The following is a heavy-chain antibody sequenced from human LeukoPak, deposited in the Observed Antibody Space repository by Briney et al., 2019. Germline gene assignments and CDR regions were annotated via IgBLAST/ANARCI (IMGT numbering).Heavy chain of an antibody. D-gene: IGHD3-22*01. Sequence: SETLSLTCTVPGASIRSYYWSWIRQPAGKGLEWIGRIDNSGSTNYNPSLKSRVIMSLDTSNNQFSLKLNSVTAADTAIYYCARHFDSSGLDYWGQGTLVTVPS. CDR2: IDNSGST. CDR3: ARHFDSSGLDY. J-gene: IGHJ4*02. V-gene: IGHV4-4*07. CDR1: GASIRSYY.